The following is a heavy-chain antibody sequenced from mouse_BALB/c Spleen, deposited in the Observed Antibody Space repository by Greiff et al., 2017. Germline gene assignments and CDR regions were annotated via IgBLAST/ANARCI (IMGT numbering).Heavy chain of an antibody. Sequence: QVQLKESGPGLVAPSQSLSITCTVSGFSLTSYDISWIRQPPGKGLEWLGVIWTGGGTNYNSAFMSRLSISKDNSKSQVFLKMNSLQTDDTAIYYCVRDPSYYGSSSYAMDYWGQGTSVTVS. CDR3: VRDPSYYGSSSYAMDY. J-gene: IGHJ4*01. CDR1: GFSLTSYD. CDR2: IWTGGGT. V-gene: IGHV2-9-2*01. D-gene: IGHD1-1*01.